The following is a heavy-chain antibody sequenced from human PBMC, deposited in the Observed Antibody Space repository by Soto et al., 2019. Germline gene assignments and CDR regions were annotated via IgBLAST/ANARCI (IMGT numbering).Heavy chain of an antibody. Sequence: EVQLVESGGGLVKPGGSLRLSCAASGFTFINAWMTWVRQAPGKGLEWVGRIKSKTDGGTTDYAAPVRGRFTISRDESKNTLYLQRNRLKIEDTAVYYCTNLGYCNGNCCYRGTYFEYWGQGTLVTVSS. D-gene: IGHD2-2*02. CDR1: GFTFINAW. CDR2: IKSKTDGGTT. CDR3: TNLGYCNGNCCYRGTYFEY. J-gene: IGHJ4*02. V-gene: IGHV3-15*01.